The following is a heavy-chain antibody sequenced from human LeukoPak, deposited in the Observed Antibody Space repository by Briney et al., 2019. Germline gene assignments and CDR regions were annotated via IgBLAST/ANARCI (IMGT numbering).Heavy chain of an antibody. D-gene: IGHD3-3*01. CDR2: IYHTGST. CDR1: GYSISSRSY. CDR3: ARGDLGTSIFGVVFANWFDP. V-gene: IGHV4-38-2*01. Sequence: SETLSLTCGVSGYSISSRSYWGWIRQPPGKGLEWIGNIYHTGSTYYNPSLKSRVTISIDTSKNNFSLKLSSVTAADTAVSYCARGDLGTSIFGVVFANWFDPWGQGTLVTVSS. J-gene: IGHJ5*02.